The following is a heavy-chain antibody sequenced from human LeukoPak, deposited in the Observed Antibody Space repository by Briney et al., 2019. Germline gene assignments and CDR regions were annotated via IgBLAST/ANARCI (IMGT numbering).Heavy chain of an antibody. CDR1: GFTFSSYA. V-gene: IGHV3-23*01. D-gene: IGHD1-26*01. J-gene: IGHJ4*02. CDR3: ATEITGSYLFDY. CDR2: ISGSGGST. Sequence: GGSLRLSCAASGFTFSSYAMSWVRQAPGKGLEWVSAISGSGGSTYYADSVKGRFTISRDNSKSTLYLQMNSLRAEDTAVYYCATEITGSYLFDYWGQGTLVTVSS.